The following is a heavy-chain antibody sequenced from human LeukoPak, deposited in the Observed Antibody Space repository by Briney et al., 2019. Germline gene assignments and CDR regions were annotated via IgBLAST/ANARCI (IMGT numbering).Heavy chain of an antibody. CDR1: GGSITYGSYS. CDR2: IYTSGST. CDR3: ARVGSCSGGVCYAFDI. Sequence: SETLSLTCTVSGGSITYGSYSWTWIRQPAGKGLEWIGRIYTSGSTYYNPSLKSRVTISVDTSQNQFSLKLSSVTAADTAVYYCARVGSCSGGVCYAFDIWGQGTMVIVSS. J-gene: IGHJ3*02. D-gene: IGHD2-15*01. V-gene: IGHV4-61*02.